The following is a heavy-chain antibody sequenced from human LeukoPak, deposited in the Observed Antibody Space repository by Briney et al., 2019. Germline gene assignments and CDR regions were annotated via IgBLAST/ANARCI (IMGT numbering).Heavy chain of an antibody. J-gene: IGHJ6*02. CDR1: GYTFTGYY. CDR2: INPNSGGT. Sequence: ASVKVSCKASGYTFTGYYMHWVRQAPGQGLEWMGWINPNSGGTNYAQKFQGRVTMTRDTSISTAYMELSRLRSDDTAVYYCAREGRIVVVPAAINYYYYGMDVWGQGTTVTVSS. V-gene: IGHV1-2*02. CDR3: AREGRIVVVPAAINYYYYGMDV. D-gene: IGHD2-2*01.